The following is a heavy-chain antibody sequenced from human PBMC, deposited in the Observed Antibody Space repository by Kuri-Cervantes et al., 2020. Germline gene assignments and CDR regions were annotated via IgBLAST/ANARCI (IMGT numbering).Heavy chain of an antibody. CDR1: GGTFSSYA. J-gene: IGHJ6*03. Sequence: SVKVSCKASGGTFSSYAISWVRQAPGQGLEWMGGIIPIFGTANYAQKFQGRVTMTRDTSTSTVYMELSSLRSEDTAVYYCAREEGCMLSNMDVWGKGTTVTVSS. CDR3: AREEGCMLSNMDV. V-gene: IGHV1-69*05. D-gene: IGHD2-8*01. CDR2: IIPIFGTA.